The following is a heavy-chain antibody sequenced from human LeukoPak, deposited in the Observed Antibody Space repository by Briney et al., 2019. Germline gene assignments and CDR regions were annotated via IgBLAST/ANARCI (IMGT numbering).Heavy chain of an antibody. CDR2: IYTSGST. CDR3: ARGLRPLEWVWTDNDAFDI. D-gene: IGHD3-3*01. CDR1: GGSISSYY. Sequence: SETLSLTCTVSGGSISSYYWSWIRQPAGKGLEWIGRIYTSGSTNYNPSLKSRVTMSVDTSKNQFSLKLSSVTAADTAVYYCARGLRPLEWVWTDNDAFDIWGQGTMVTVSS. V-gene: IGHV4-4*07. J-gene: IGHJ3*02.